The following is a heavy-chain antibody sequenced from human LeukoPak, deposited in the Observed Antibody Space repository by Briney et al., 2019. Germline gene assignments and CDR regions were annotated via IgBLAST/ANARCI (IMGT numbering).Heavy chain of an antibody. D-gene: IGHD6-13*01. CDR3: AKDGYSSIPGFHFEY. CDR2: INSDGSST. J-gene: IGHJ4*02. V-gene: IGHV3-74*01. CDR1: GFTFSSYW. Sequence: GGSLRLSCAASGFTFSSYWMHWVRQAPGKGLVWVSRINSDGSSTSYADSVKGRFTISRDNAKNTLYLQMNSLRVEDAAVYYCAKDGYSSIPGFHFEYWGQGTPVTVSS.